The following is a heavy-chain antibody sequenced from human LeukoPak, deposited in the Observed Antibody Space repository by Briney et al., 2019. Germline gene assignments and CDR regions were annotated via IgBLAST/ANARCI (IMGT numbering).Heavy chain of an antibody. V-gene: IGHV4-34*01. CDR1: GGSFSGYY. D-gene: IGHD3-22*01. J-gene: IGHJ3*02. CDR3: ARLCNTYYYDSSGYSTADAFDI. Sequence: SETLSLTCAVYGGSFSGYYWSWIRQPAGKGLQWIGEINHSGRTNYNPSLKSRVTISVDTSKNQFSLKLSSVTAADTAVYYCARLCNTYYYDSSGYSTADAFDIWGQGTMVTVSS. CDR2: INHSGRT.